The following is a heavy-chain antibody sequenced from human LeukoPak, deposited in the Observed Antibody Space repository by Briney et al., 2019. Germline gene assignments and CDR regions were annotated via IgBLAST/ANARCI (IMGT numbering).Heavy chain of an antibody. D-gene: IGHD5-24*01. CDR3: ARGGARRDGLYYFDY. J-gene: IGHJ4*02. CDR1: GYTFTGYY. V-gene: IGHV1-2*02. Sequence: ASVKVSCKASGYTFTGYYMHWVRQAPGQGLEWMGWINPNSGGTNYAQKFQGRVTITADESTSTAYMELSSLRSEDTAVYYCARGGARRDGLYYFDYWGQGTLVTVSS. CDR2: INPNSGGT.